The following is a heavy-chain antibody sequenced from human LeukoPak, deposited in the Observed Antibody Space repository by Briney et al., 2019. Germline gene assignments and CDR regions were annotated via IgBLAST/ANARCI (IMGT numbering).Heavy chain of an antibody. V-gene: IGHV3-23*01. J-gene: IGHJ5*02. CDR2: IIGSGGAT. CDR3: AKDPTVGEWPNWFDP. D-gene: IGHD3-16*01. Sequence: GGSLRLSCAASGFTFIIYAMGWVRQAPEGGLQWVSAIIGSGGATYSADSVKCRFTISRDNSKNTLYLQMHTLRAEDTAVYYCAKDPTVGEWPNWFDPWGQGTLVTVSS. CDR1: GFTFIIYA.